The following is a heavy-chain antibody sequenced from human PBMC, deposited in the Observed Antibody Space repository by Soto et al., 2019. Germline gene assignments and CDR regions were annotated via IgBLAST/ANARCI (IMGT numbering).Heavy chain of an antibody. CDR2: ISGSGGST. V-gene: IGHV3-23*01. CDR1: GFTFSSYA. CDR3: AKALFCDPSWSRFDL. D-gene: IGHD3-3*01. J-gene: IGHJ2*01. Sequence: GGSLRLSCAASGFTFSSYAMSWVRQAPGKGLEWVSAISGSGGSTYYADSVKGRFTISRDNSKNTQYLQMNSLRAEDTAVYYCAKALFCDPSWSRFDLWGRGTLVTVSS.